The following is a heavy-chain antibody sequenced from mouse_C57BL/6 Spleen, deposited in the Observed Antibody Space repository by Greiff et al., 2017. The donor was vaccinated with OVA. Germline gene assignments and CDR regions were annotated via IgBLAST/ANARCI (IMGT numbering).Heavy chain of an antibody. CDR2: INPNNGGT. J-gene: IGHJ2*01. Sequence: VQLQQSGPELVKPGASVKISCKASGYTFTDYYMNWVKQSHGKSLEWIGDINPNNGGTSYNQKFKGKATLTVDKSSSTAYMELRSLTSEDSAVYYCARRDYSGYFDYWGQGTTLTVSS. CDR1: GYTFTDYY. V-gene: IGHV1-26*01. D-gene: IGHD2-4*01. CDR3: ARRDYSGYFDY.